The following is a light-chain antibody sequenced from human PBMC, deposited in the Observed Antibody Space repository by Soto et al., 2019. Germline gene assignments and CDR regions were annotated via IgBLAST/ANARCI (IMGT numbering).Light chain of an antibody. CDR2: GAS. Sequence: EIVLTQSPGTLSLSPGERATLSCRASHSVSSSYLAWYQQKPGQAPRLLIYGASSRATDIPDRFSGSGSGTDFDLTISRLEPEDFAVYYYQQYGTSPPITFGQGTRLEIK. CDR1: HSVSSSY. CDR3: QQYGTSPPIT. J-gene: IGKJ5*01. V-gene: IGKV3-20*01.